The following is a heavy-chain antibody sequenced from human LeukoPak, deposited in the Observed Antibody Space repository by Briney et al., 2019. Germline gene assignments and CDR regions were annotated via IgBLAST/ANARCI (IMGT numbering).Heavy chain of an antibody. CDR1: GGSISSYY. CDR2: IYYSGST. J-gene: IGHJ4*02. Sequence: SETLSLTCTVSGGSISSYYWSWIRQPPGKGLEWIGYIYYSGSTNYNPSLKSRVTISVDTSKNQFSLKLSSVTAADTAVYYCARSYYYVSSGYYQPPDYWGQGTLVTVSS. D-gene: IGHD3-22*01. V-gene: IGHV4-59*01. CDR3: ARSYYYVSSGYYQPPDY.